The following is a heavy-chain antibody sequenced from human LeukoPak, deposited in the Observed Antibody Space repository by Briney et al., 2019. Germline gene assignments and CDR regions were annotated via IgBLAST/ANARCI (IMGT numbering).Heavy chain of an antibody. CDR1: GGKFGSYS. Sequence: SVKVSCKASGGKFGSYSLTWVRQAPGQGLEWVGRIIPLFGTINYAQKFQDRVTLSADDSTGTAYMELRSPSSDDTAVYYCARVLFWSYFDFWSGPLDDLDVWGQGTLVTVSS. J-gene: IGHJ3*01. CDR3: ARVLFWSYFDFWSGPLDDLDV. V-gene: IGHV1-69*13. D-gene: IGHD3-3*01. CDR2: IIPLFGTI.